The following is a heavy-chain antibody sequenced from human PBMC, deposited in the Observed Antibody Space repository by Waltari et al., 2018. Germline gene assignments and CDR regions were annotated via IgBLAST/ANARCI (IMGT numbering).Heavy chain of an antibody. V-gene: IGHV1-46*01. J-gene: IGHJ4*02. Sequence: QVQLVQSGAEVKKPGSSVKVSCKASGYTFTSYYMHWVRQAPGQGLEWMGIINPSGGSTSYAQKCQGRVTITADKSTSTAYMELSSLRSEDTAVYYCARSDESYSTLLRWGQGTLVTVSS. CDR2: INPSGGST. D-gene: IGHD1-26*01. CDR3: ARSDESYSTLLR. CDR1: GYTFTSYY.